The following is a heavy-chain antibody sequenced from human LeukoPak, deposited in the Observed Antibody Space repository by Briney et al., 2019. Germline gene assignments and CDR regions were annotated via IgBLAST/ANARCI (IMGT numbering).Heavy chain of an antibody. D-gene: IGHD5-18*01. CDR3: ARAWVDTATHDY. J-gene: IGHJ4*02. V-gene: IGHV4-61*02. CDR1: GDSIRSDSYY. CDR2: LYTSGST. Sequence: SETLSLTCTVSGDSIRSDSYYWSWIRQPAGKALEWIGRLYTSGSTNYNPSLNSRVTMSVDTSKDQFSLKLSSVSAADTAVYYCARAWVDTATHDYWGQGTLVTVSS.